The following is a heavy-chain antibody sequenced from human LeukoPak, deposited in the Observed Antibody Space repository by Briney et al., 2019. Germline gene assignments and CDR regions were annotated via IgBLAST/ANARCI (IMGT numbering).Heavy chain of an antibody. D-gene: IGHD1-26*01. CDR3: AREVGATADGAFDI. Sequence: SETLSLTCTVSGGSISSYYWSWIRQPPGKGLEWIGYIYYSGSTNYNPSLKGRVTISVDTSKNQFSLKPSSVTAADTAVYYCAREVGATADGAFDIWGQGTMVTVSS. V-gene: IGHV4-59*01. CDR2: IYYSGST. J-gene: IGHJ3*02. CDR1: GGSISSYY.